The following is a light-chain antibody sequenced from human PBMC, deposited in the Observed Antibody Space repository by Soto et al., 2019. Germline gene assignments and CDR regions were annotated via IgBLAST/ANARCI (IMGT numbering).Light chain of an antibody. CDR1: QSVSRN. CDR2: DAS. CDR3: QQRSNWDT. J-gene: IGKJ3*01. Sequence: EIVLTQSPATLCLSPGERATLSCRASQSVSRNLAWYQQKPGQAPRLLIYDASNRATGIPARSSGSGSVTDFTLTISSIEPEDFAVYYCQQRSNWDTLGPGTKVDIK. V-gene: IGKV3-11*01.